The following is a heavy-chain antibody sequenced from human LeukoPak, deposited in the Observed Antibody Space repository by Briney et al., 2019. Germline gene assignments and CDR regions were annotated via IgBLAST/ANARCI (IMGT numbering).Heavy chain of an antibody. CDR2: IYTSGST. CDR3: ARDVAYQNLLWFGESHY. D-gene: IGHD3-10*01. J-gene: IGHJ4*02. Sequence: SETLSLTCTVSGGSISSYYWSWIRQPAGKGLEWIGRIYTSGSTYYNPSLKSRVTISVDTSKNQFSLKLSSVTAADTAVYYCARDVAYQNLLWFGESHYWGQGTLVTVSS. CDR1: GGSISSYY. V-gene: IGHV4-4*07.